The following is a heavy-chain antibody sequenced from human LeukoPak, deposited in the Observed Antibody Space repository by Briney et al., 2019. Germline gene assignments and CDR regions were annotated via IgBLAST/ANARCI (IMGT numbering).Heavy chain of an antibody. V-gene: IGHV4-4*07. CDR3: ARLYCSGGSCLPAFDI. J-gene: IGHJ3*02. CDR1: GGSISSYY. Sequence: PSETLSLTCTVSGGSISSYYWSWIRQPAGKGLEWIGRIYTSGSTNYNPSLKSRVTMSVDTSKNQFSLKLSSVTAADTAVYYCARLYCSGGSCLPAFDIWGQGTMVTVSS. D-gene: IGHD2-15*01. CDR2: IYTSGST.